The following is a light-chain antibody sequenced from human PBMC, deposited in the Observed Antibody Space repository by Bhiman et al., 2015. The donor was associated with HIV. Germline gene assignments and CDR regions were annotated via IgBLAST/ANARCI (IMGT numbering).Light chain of an antibody. CDR2: DVN. CDR1: SSDIGTYGY. J-gene: IGLJ2*01. CDR3: SSYAGDNNLV. V-gene: IGLV2-8*01. Sequence: QSALTQPRSVSGSPGQSVTISCTGTSSDIGTYGYVSWYQQHPGKAPKFMIYDVNKRASGVPERFSGSKSGNTASLTVSGLQAEDEADYHCSSYAGDNNLVFGGGTKLTVL.